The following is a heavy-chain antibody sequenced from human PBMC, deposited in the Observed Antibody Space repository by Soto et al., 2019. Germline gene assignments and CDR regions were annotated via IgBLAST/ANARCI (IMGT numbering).Heavy chain of an antibody. CDR1: GFTFGDYA. CDR2: IRSKAYGGTT. V-gene: IGHV3-49*03. J-gene: IGHJ6*02. CDR3: TRGGLMVRGVTSYYYYGMDV. Sequence: GGSLRLSCTASGFTFGDYAMSWFRQAPGKGLEWVGFIRSKAYGGTTEYAASVKGRFTISRDDSKSIAYLQMNSLKTEDTAVYYCTRGGLMVRGVTSYYYYGMDVWGQGTTVTVSS. D-gene: IGHD3-10*01.